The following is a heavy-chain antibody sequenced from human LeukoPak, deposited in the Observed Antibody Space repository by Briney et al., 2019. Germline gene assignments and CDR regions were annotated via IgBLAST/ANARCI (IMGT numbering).Heavy chain of an antibody. D-gene: IGHD6-13*01. CDR2: IKQDGSEK. CDR1: GFTFSTYW. Sequence: GGSLGLSCAASGFTFSTYWMSWVRQAPGKGLEWVANIKQDGSEKYYLDSVKGRFTISRDNAKNSLYLQMNSLRAEDTAVYFCTREAAAGIDYWGQGTLVTVSS. J-gene: IGHJ4*02. V-gene: IGHV3-7*01. CDR3: TREAAAGIDY.